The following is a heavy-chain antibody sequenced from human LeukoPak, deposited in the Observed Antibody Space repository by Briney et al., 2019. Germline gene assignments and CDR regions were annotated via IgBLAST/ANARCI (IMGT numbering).Heavy chain of an antibody. CDR1: GGSISSGSYY. J-gene: IGHJ5*02. CDR2: IYSSGST. D-gene: IGHD6-19*01. V-gene: IGHV4-61*02. Sequence: PSQTLSLTCTVSGGSISSGSYYWSWIRQPAGKGLEYIGRIYSSGSTHYNPSLKSRVTMSVDTSKNQFSLKLTSVTVADTALYYCARDRGFSSGHGGWFDPWGQGTLVTVSS. CDR3: ARDRGFSSGHGGWFDP.